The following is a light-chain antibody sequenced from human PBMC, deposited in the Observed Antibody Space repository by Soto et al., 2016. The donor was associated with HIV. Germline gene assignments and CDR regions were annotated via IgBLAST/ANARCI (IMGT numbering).Light chain of an antibody. CDR2: AAS. V-gene: IGKV1-8*01. J-gene: IGKJ4*01. Sequence: AIRMTQSPSSLSASTGDRVTITCRASQGISSYLAWYQQKPGKAPKLLIYAASTLQSGVPSRFSGSGSGTEFALTISSLQPDDFATYYCQQYNLYPLTFGGGTKVEIK. CDR3: QQYNLYPLT. CDR1: QGISSY.